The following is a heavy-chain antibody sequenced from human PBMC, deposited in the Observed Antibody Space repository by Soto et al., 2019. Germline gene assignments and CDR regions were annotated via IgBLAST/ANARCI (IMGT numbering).Heavy chain of an antibody. CDR3: AKLKVEVTGQGGY. V-gene: IGHV3-23*01. D-gene: IGHD2-21*02. CDR2: ISQSGHTT. J-gene: IGHJ4*02. Sequence: EVQLLESGGGLVQPGGSLRLYCAASECTYSLSWCRQAPGKGLEWGSSISQSGHTTYYADSVKGRFTISRDKSKNTLYLQMNTLRAEDTAIYYCAKLKVEVTGQGGYWGQGTLVTVSS. CDR1: ECTYSL.